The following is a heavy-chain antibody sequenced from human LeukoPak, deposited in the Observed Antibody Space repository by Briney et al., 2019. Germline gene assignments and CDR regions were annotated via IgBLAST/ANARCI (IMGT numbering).Heavy chain of an antibody. CDR1: GFTFSSYW. J-gene: IGHJ4*02. CDR2: IKQDGSEK. V-gene: IGHV3-7*01. Sequence: GGSLRLSCAASGFTFSSYWMSWVRQAPGKGLDGVANIKQDGSEKYYVDSVKGRFTISRDNAKNSLYLQMNSLRAEDTAVYYCAREAWLVGDYFDYWGQGTLVTVSS. CDR3: AREAWLVGDYFDY. D-gene: IGHD6-19*01.